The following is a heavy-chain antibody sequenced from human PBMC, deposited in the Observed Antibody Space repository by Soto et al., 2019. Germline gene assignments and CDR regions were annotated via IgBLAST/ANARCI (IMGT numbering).Heavy chain of an antibody. V-gene: IGHV1-46*01. CDR3: ARAYTTSCPGP. D-gene: IGHD6-6*01. CDR2: INPTGGST. Sequence: ASVKVSCKASGYTFTNYYMHWVRQAPGQGLEWMGMINPTGGSTTYAQKFQGRVSMTRDTSTNTVYMELSGLRSEDTAVYYCARAYTTSCPGPWGQGTLVTVSA. CDR1: GYTFTNYY. J-gene: IGHJ5*02.